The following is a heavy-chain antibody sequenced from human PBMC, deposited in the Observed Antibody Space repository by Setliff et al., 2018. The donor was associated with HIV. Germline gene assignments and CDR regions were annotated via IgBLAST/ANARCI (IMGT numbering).Heavy chain of an antibody. CDR2: ISSSGSTI. CDR1: GFTFSDYY. J-gene: IGHJ4*02. D-gene: IGHD3-10*01. Sequence: PGGSLRLSCAASGFTFSDYYMSWIRQAPGKGLEWVSYISSSGSTIYYADSVKGRFTISRDNAKNSLYLQMNSLRAEETAVYYCASEYPTMLRGIIAFDFGGQGTLVTVSS. CDR3: ASEYPTMLRGIIAFDF. V-gene: IGHV3-11*04.